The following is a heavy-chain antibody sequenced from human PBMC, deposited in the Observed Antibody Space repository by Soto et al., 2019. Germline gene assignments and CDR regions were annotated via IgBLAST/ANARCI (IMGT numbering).Heavy chain of an antibody. CDR2: IYDSGST. V-gene: IGHV4-30-2*01. CDR3: ARVPGP. D-gene: IGHD7-27*01. Sequence: QLQLQDSGSGLVKPSQTLSLTCAVSGGSISSGGYSWSWIRQPPGKVLEWIGYIYDSGSTYYNPSLKSRVTLSVDRSKNQFSLKLSSVTAADTAVYYCARVPGPWGQGTLVTVSS. J-gene: IGHJ5*02. CDR1: GGSISSGGYS.